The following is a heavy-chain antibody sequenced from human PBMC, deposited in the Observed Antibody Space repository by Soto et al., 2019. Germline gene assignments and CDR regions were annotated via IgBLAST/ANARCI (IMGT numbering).Heavy chain of an antibody. CDR2: INPNSGGT. V-gene: IGHV1-2*02. J-gene: IGHJ5*02. D-gene: IGHD3-10*01. CDR3: ARDSYPSYPSSNWFDP. CDR1: GYTFTGYY. Sequence: ASVNVSCKSSGYTFTGYYMHWVRQAPGQGLEWMGWINPNSGGTNYAQKFQGRVTMTRDTSISTAYMELSRLRSDDTAVYYCARDSYPSYPSSNWFDPWGQGTLVTVSS.